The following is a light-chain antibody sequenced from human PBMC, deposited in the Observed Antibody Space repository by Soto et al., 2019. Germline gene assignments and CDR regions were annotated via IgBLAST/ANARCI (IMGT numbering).Light chain of an antibody. V-gene: IGKV3-20*01. Sequence: ETVMTQSPATLSVSPGDRVTLSCRASQSVSSSYLAWFQQKPGQAPRLLIYGASSRATGIPDRFSGSGSGTDFTLTIRRLEPEDFAVYYCQQYGSSPKTFGQGTKVDIK. J-gene: IGKJ1*01. CDR2: GAS. CDR3: QQYGSSPKT. CDR1: QSVSSSY.